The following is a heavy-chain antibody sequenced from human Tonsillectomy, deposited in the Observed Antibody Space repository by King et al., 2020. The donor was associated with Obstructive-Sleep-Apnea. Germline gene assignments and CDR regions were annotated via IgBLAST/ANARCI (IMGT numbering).Heavy chain of an antibody. CDR2: ISWNRGSI. V-gene: IGHV3-9*01. Sequence: VQLVESGGGLVQPGRSLRLSCVASGFTFDDYAMHWVRQAPGKGLEWFSGISWNRGSIGYVDSVKGRFTISRDNVKKSLYLQMNSLRVEDTALYYCAKDKDSSGWYADYWGQGTLVTVSS. CDR3: AKDKDSSGWYADY. J-gene: IGHJ4*02. D-gene: IGHD6-19*01. CDR1: GFTFDDYA.